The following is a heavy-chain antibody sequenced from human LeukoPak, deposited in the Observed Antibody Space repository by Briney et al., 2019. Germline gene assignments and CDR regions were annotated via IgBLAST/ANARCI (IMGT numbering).Heavy chain of an antibody. Sequence: GGSLRLSCAASGFRFTDYSMSWVRQAPGKGLEWVAGLGRSGEYKYYADSVKGRFTISRDNSKDTVSLQMNSLRAEDSAIYFCVKDRPCEACMPMDAWGQGTTVTVSS. D-gene: IGHD2-2*01. V-gene: IGHV3-23*01. CDR2: LGRSGEYK. CDR3: VKDRPCEACMPMDA. CDR1: GFRFTDYS. J-gene: IGHJ6*02.